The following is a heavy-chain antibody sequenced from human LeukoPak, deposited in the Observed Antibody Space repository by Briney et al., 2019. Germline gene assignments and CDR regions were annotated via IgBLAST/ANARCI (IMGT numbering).Heavy chain of an antibody. D-gene: IGHD2-15*01. CDR3: ARDSGSASWAYS. V-gene: IGHV1-18*01. CDR1: GYTFTSNG. CDR2: ISAYNGNT. Sequence: ASVKVSCKASGYTFTSNGISWVRQAPGQGLEWMGWISAYNGNTNYAQKVQGRVTMTTDTSTNTAYMELRSLTSDDTAVYYCARDSGSASWAYSWGQGTLVTVSS. J-gene: IGHJ4*02.